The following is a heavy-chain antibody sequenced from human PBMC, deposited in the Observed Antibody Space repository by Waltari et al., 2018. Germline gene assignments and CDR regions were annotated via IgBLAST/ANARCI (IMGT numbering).Heavy chain of an antibody. CDR2: INPNSGGT. J-gene: IGHJ4*02. CDR3: ARTPTNSAYYFDY. Sequence: QVQLVQSGAEVKKPGASVTVSCKASGSTFTGYYMPWVRQAPGQGLEWMGWINPNSGGTNYAQKFQGRVTMTRDTSISTAYMELSRLRSDDTAVYYCARTPTNSAYYFDYWGQGTLVTVSS. V-gene: IGHV1-2*02. CDR1: GSTFTGYY.